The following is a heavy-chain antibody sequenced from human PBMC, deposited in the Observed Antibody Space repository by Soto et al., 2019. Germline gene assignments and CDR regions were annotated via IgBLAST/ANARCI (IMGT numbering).Heavy chain of an antibody. CDR2: IYHSGST. J-gene: IGHJ4*02. Sequence: SETLSLTCAVSGGPISSSNWWSWVRQPPGKGLEWIGEIYHSGSTNYNPSLKSRVTISVDKSKNQFSLKLSSVTAADTAVYYCARSMVRGVIKPGPLDYWGQGTLVTVSS. CDR1: GGPISSSNW. V-gene: IGHV4-4*02. CDR3: ARSMVRGVIKPGPLDY. D-gene: IGHD3-10*01.